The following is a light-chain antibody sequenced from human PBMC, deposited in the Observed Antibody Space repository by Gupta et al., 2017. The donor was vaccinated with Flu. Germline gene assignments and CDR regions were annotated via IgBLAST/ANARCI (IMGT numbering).Light chain of an antibody. Sequence: ELVITHSPHPLSVSTGERATLSCRASQSVSSNLAWYQQKPGQAPRLLIYGASTRATGIPARFSGSGSGTEFTLTISSLQSEDFAVYYCQQYNNWPPWTFGQGTKVEIK. V-gene: IGKV3-15*01. CDR1: QSVSSN. CDR2: GAS. CDR3: QQYNNWPPWT. J-gene: IGKJ1*01.